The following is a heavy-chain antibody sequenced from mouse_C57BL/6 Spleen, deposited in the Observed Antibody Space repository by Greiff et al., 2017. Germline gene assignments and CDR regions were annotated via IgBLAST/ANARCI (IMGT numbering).Heavy chain of an antibody. Sequence: EVQLQQSGPELVKPGASVKISCKASGYTFTDYYMNWVKQSHGKSLEWIGDINPNNGGTSYNQKFKGKATLTVDKSSSTAYMELRSRTSEDSAVYYCARYYYGNYAWFAYWGQGTLVTVSA. V-gene: IGHV1-26*01. D-gene: IGHD2-1*01. CDR1: GYTFTDYY. CDR3: ARYYYGNYAWFAY. CDR2: INPNNGGT. J-gene: IGHJ3*01.